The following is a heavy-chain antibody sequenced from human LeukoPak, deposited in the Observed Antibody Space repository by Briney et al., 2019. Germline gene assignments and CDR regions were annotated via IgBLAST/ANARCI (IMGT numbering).Heavy chain of an antibody. CDR1: GYSFASYW. D-gene: IGHD2-15*01. CDR2: IDPGDSDT. V-gene: IGHV5-51*01. CDR3: ARRKDCTGGRCHFDN. Sequence: GESLKISCKGSGYSFASYWIAWVRQIPGKGLEWMGIIDPGDSDTRYSPSFQGQVTISVDKSINTAYVQWSSLKASDTAMYYCARRKDCTGGRCHFDNWGQGTLVTVSS. J-gene: IGHJ4*02.